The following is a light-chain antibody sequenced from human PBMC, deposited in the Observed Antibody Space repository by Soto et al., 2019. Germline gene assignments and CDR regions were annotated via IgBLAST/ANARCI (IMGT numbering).Light chain of an antibody. Sequence: DIVMTQSPDSLAVSLGEGASINCKSTQTILYSSNNKSYLAWYQQSPGQPPKLLIYWASTRESGVPDRFSGSGSETDFTLTISSLQAEDVAVYYCQQYYTTPRTFGQGTKVEIK. V-gene: IGKV4-1*01. CDR1: QTILYSSNNKSY. J-gene: IGKJ1*01. CDR2: WAS. CDR3: QQYYTTPRT.